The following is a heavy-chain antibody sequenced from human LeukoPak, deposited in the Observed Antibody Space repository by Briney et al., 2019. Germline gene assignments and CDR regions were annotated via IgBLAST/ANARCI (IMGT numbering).Heavy chain of an antibody. V-gene: IGHV3-23*01. CDR2: ISGSGGST. CDR3: ARTVVITSPFDY. J-gene: IGHJ4*02. D-gene: IGHD3-22*01. CDR1: GFTFSSYA. Sequence: GGSLRLSCAASGFTFSSYAMSWVRQAPGKGLEWVSAISGSGGSTYYADSVKGRFTISRDNAKNSLYLQMNSLRAEDTAVYYCARTVVITSPFDYWGQGTLVTVSS.